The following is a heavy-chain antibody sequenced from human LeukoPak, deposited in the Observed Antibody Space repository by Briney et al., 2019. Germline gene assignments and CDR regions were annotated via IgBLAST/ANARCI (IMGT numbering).Heavy chain of an antibody. CDR3: ARDTSIAARRRAFDI. D-gene: IGHD6-6*01. J-gene: IGHJ3*02. CDR2: IYTSGST. V-gene: IGHV4-61*02. CDR1: GGSISSGSYY. Sequence: SETLSLTCTVSGGSISSGSYYWSWIRQPAGKGLEWIGRIYTSGSTNYNPSLKSRVTISVDTSKNQFSLKLSSVTAADTAVYYCARDTSIAARRRAFDIWGQGTMVTVSS.